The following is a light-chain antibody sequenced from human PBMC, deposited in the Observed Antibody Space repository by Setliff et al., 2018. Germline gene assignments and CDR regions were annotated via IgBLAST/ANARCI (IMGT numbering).Light chain of an antibody. J-gene: IGLJ1*01. CDR3: SSYSGSSTLV. CDR2: EVS. V-gene: IGLV2-14*01. Sequence: QSALTQPASVSGSPGQSITISCTGTSSDVGGYNYVSWYQQHPGKAPKLMIYEVSDRPSGVSNRFSGSRSGNTASLTISGLQAEDEADYYCSSYSGSSTLVFGTGTEVTVL. CDR1: SSDVGGYNY.